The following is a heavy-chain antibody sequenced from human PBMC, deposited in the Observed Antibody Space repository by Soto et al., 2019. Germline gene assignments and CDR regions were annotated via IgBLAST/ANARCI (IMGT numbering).Heavy chain of an antibody. Sequence: GGSLRLSCAASGFSFNNYGMTWVRQLPGKGLEWVSTVRGSAGATYYADSVRGRFSISRDISNDTPYLQMSSLRAEDTAVYYCAKPRRECSGDACYLHFDYWGPGTLVTVSS. CDR1: GFSFNNYG. J-gene: IGHJ4*02. CDR2: VRGSAGAT. V-gene: IGHV3-23*01. D-gene: IGHD2-21*01. CDR3: AKPRRECSGDACYLHFDY.